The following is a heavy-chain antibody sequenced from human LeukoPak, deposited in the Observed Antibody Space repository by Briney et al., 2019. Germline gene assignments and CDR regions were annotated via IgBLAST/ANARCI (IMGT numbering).Heavy chain of an antibody. Sequence: GASVKVSCKASGYTFTSYGIGWVRQAPGQGLEWMGWISAYNGNTNYAQKLQGRVTMTTDTSTSTAYMELRSLRSDDTAVYYCAREGSAITMVRGVTPYYYYGMDVWGQGTTVTVYS. CDR1: GYTFTSYG. CDR3: AREGSAITMVRGVTPYYYYGMDV. J-gene: IGHJ6*02. V-gene: IGHV1-18*01. D-gene: IGHD3-10*01. CDR2: ISAYNGNT.